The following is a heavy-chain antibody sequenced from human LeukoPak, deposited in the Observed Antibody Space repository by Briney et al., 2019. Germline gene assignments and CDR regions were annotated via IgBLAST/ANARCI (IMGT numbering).Heavy chain of an antibody. Sequence: GSLRLSCAASGSTFSGSAMHWVRQAPGKGLEWAGQIGSGAKSYATAYAASVKGRFTISRDDSKNTAYLQMNSLQTEDTAVYYCTREKEAYNFGLAYYYYMDVWGKGTTVTISS. CDR1: GSTFSGSA. J-gene: IGHJ6*03. CDR2: IGSGAKSYAT. V-gene: IGHV3-73*01. CDR3: TREKEAYNFGLAYYYYMDV. D-gene: IGHD5-18*01.